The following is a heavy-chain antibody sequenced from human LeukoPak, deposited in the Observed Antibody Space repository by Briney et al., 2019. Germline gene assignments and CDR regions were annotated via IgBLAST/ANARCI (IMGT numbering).Heavy chain of an antibody. CDR3: ARDRGYSYGYGIDY. CDR2: IYYSGST. Sequence: KAGGSLRLSCAASGFTFSSYAMSWVRQAPGKGLEWIGSIYYSGSTYYNPSLKSRVTISVDTSKNQFSLKLSSVTAADTAVYYCARDRGYSYGYGIDYWGQGTLVTVSS. V-gene: IGHV4-39*07. D-gene: IGHD5-18*01. CDR1: GFTFSSYA. J-gene: IGHJ4*02.